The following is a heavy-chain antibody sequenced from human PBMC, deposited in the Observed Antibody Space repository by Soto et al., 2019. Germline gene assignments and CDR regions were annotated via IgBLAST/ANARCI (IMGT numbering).Heavy chain of an antibody. CDR1: GGPYNSFA. D-gene: IGHD3-10*01. Sequence: QAQLVQSGAEVKKPGSSVKVSCKASGGPYNSFAISWVRQAPGQGLEWIGGIIPVFGTATYAQKFKGRVTITAEESTSTAYMELSSLTSEDTAVYYCARFLGGAGSYYDGQNYNYYNGTDVWGQGTTVTVSS. J-gene: IGHJ6*02. V-gene: IGHV1-69*01. CDR2: IIPVFGTA. CDR3: ARFLGGAGSYYDGQNYNYYNGTDV.